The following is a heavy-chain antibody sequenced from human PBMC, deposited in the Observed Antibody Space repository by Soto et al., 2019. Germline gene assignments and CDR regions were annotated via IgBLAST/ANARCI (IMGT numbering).Heavy chain of an antibody. V-gene: IGHV4-59*08. CDR1: GGSISSYY. D-gene: IGHD6-13*01. J-gene: IGHJ4*02. CDR3: ARGTYESSSWHY. Sequence: PSETLSLTCTVSGGSISSYYWSWIRQPPGKGLEWIGYIYYSGSTNYNPSLKSRVTISVDTSKNQFSLKLSSVTAADTAVYYCARGTYESSSWHYWGQGTLVTVSS. CDR2: IYYSGST.